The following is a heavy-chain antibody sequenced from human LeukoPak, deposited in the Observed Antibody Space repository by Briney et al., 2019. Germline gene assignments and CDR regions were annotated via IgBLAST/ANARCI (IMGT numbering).Heavy chain of an antibody. CDR3: AKSVGWVKYYFDY. D-gene: IGHD6-19*01. V-gene: IGHV3-23*01. CDR2: ISGSGGVT. J-gene: IGHJ4*02. CDR1: GITFNNYA. Sequence: GRSLRLSCAASGITFNNYAMSWVRQAPGKGLEWVSDISGSGGVTHYADSVKGRFTISRDNSKNTLYLQMNSLRAEDTAVYYCAKSVGWVKYYFDYWGQGTLVTVSS.